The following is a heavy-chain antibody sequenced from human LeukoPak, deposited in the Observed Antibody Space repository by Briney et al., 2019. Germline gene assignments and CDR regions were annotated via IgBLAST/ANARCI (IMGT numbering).Heavy chain of an antibody. CDR2: ISGSGDST. CDR1: GFTFSNYV. CDR3: AKDRANWAIDD. V-gene: IGHV3-23*01. J-gene: IGHJ4*02. Sequence: GGSLRLSCAASGFTFSNYVMSWVRQAPGKGLEWASGISGSGDSTYYADSVKGRFTISRDNSKNTLYLQMNSLRVEDTAAYYCAKDRANWAIDDWGQGTQVTVSS. D-gene: IGHD2-2*02.